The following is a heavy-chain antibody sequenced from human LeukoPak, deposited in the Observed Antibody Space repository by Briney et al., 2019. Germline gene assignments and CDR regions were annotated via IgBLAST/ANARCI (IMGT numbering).Heavy chain of an antibody. J-gene: IGHJ4*02. D-gene: IGHD6-13*01. CDR1: GYSISSGYY. CDR2: IYHSGST. Sequence: ETLSLTCTVSGYSISSGYYWGWIRQPPGKGLEWIGSIYHSGSTYYNPSLKSRVTISVDTSKNQFSLKLSSVTAADTAVYYCARGYPGIAAAGYFDYWGQGTLVTVSS. CDR3: ARGYPGIAAAGYFDY. V-gene: IGHV4-38-2*02.